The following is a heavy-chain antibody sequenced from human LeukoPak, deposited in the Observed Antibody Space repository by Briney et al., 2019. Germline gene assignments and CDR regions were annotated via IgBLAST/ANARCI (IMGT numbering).Heavy chain of an antibody. CDR3: ARDSRRITMAVVAKRGGYFDL. CDR2: ISSIGSTI. CDR1: GFTFSSYA. J-gene: IGHJ2*01. V-gene: IGHV3-48*04. Sequence: GGSLRLSCAASGFTFSSYAMSWVRQAPAKELVCLSYISSIGSTIYYADSVKGRFTISRDNAKNSVFLQMDSLRAEDTAVYYCARDSRRITMAVVAKRGGYFDLWGRGTLVTVSS. D-gene: IGHD3-22*01.